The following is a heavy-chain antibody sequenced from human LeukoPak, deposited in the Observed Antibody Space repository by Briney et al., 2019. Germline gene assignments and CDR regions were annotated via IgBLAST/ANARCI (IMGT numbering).Heavy chain of an antibody. D-gene: IGHD3-10*01. CDR1: GFTVSSNY. J-gene: IGHJ3*02. CDR3: ARVRGGFGELRGAFDI. V-gene: IGHV3-66*01. CDR2: IYSGGST. Sequence: GGSLRLSCAASGFTVSSNYMSWVRQAQGKGLEWVSVIYSGGSTYYADSVKGRFTISRDNSKNTLYLQMNSLRAEDTAVYYCARVRGGFGELRGAFDIWGQGTMVTVSS.